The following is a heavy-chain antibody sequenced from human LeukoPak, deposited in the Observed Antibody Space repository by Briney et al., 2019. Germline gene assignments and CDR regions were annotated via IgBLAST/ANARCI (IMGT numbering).Heavy chain of an antibody. V-gene: IGHV3-30*18. CDR3: VKERGYTYQAYDY. Sequence: GGSLRLSCVASGFIFSTYGMHWVRQAPGKGLEWVAVISYDGTNDYYGDSVKGRFTISRDNSRDTLYLQMNCLRAEDTAVYYCVKERGYTYQAYDYWGQGTLVTVSS. J-gene: IGHJ4*02. CDR2: ISYDGTND. D-gene: IGHD5-18*01. CDR1: GFIFSTYG.